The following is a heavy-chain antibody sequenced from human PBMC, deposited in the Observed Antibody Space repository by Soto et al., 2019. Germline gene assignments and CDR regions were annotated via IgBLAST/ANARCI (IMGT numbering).Heavy chain of an antibody. CDR1: GFTFSSYG. CDR2: IWYDGSNK. J-gene: IGHJ4*02. Sequence: QVQLVESGGGVVQPGRSLRLSCAASGFTFSSYGMHWVRQAPGKGLEWVTVIWYDGSNKYYADSVKGRFTISRDNSKTTLYLQMNSLRAEDTAVYYCARDPMTTVTKTCDYWGQGTLVTVSS. D-gene: IGHD4-17*01. CDR3: ARDPMTTVTKTCDY. V-gene: IGHV3-33*01.